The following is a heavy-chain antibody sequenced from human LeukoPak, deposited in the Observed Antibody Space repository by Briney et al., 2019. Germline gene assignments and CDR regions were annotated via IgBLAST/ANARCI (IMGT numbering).Heavy chain of an antibody. CDR1: GGSISTSNYY. J-gene: IGHJ6*03. CDR3: ASFYCSGGSCYQYYYYYYYMDV. V-gene: IGHV4-39*01. CDR2: IYYSGST. D-gene: IGHD2-15*01. Sequence: PSETLSLTCTVSGGSISTSNYYWGWIRQPPGKGLEWIGIIYYSGSTYSNPSLKSRVTISVDTSKNQFSLKLSSVTAADTAVYYCASFYCSGGSCYQYYYYYYYMDVWGKGTTVTISS.